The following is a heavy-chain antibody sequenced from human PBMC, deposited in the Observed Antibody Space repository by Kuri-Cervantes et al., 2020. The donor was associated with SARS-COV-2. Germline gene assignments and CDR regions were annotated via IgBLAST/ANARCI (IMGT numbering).Heavy chain of an antibody. J-gene: IGHJ6*02. Sequence: GESLKISCAASGFTFSDYYMSWIRQAPGKGLEWVSYISSSSSYTNYADSVKGRFTIPRDNAKNSPYLQTNSLRAEDTAVYYCARGLRDGDYLYYYYGMDVWGQGTTVTVSS. V-gene: IGHV3-11*06. CDR2: ISSSSSYT. CDR1: GFTFSDYY. D-gene: IGHD4-17*01. CDR3: ARGLRDGDYLYYYYGMDV.